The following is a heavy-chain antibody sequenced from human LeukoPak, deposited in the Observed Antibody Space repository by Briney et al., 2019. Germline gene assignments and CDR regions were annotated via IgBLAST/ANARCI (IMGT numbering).Heavy chain of an antibody. CDR3: ATKDSSGWYYFDY. V-gene: IGHV1-24*01. D-gene: IGHD6-19*01. Sequence: GASVKASCKVSGYTLTELSMHWVRQAPGKGLEWMGGFDPEDGETIYAQKFQGRVTMTEDTSTDTAYMELSSLRSEDTAVYYCATKDSSGWYYFDYWGQGTLVTVPS. CDR2: FDPEDGET. CDR1: GYTLTELS. J-gene: IGHJ4*02.